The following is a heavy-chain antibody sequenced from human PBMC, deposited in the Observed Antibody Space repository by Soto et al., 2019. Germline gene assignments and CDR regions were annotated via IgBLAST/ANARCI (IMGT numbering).Heavy chain of an antibody. J-gene: IGHJ6*04. V-gene: IGHV5-10-1*01. CDR2: IDPSDSYT. D-gene: IGHD3-22*01. CDR3: VRQNYYDSSAYFSTDYYYYGMDV. CDR1: GYSFTSYW. Sequence: GESLKISCKGSGYSFTSYWISWVRQMPGKGLEWMGRIDPSDSYTNYSPSFQGHVTISADKSISTAYLQWSSLKASDTAMYYCVRQNYYDSSAYFSTDYYYYGMDVWGEGTKVTVSS.